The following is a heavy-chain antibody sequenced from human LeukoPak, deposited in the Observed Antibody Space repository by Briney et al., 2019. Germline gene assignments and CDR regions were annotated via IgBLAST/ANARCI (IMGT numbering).Heavy chain of an antibody. J-gene: IGHJ3*02. CDR1: GGSISGYY. D-gene: IGHD2-2*01. CDR2: ISHSGIT. Sequence: SETLSLTCTVSGGSISGYYWSWVRQPPGKGLEWIGYISHSGITRYKPSLQSRVTMSVDTSKNQFSLKLTSVTAADTAVYYCARGGYCSSTSCYDENAFDIWGQGTMVTVSS. V-gene: IGHV4-59*12. CDR3: ARGGYCSSTSCYDENAFDI.